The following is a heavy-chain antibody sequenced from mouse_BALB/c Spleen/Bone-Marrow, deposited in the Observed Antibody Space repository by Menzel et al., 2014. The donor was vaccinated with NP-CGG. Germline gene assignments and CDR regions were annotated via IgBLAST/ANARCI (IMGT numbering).Heavy chain of an antibody. D-gene: IGHD1-1*01. CDR1: EFSLTSYG. CDR3: ARGGSGRAGCAY. Sequence: VMLVESGPGLVAPSQSLSITCTVSEFSLTSYGVHWVRQPPGKGLEWLGVIWAGGSTNYNSALMARLSISKDNSKSQVFLKMNSLQTDDTAMYYCARGGSGRAGCAYLGQGTLVTVSA. CDR2: IWAGGST. J-gene: IGHJ3*01. V-gene: IGHV2-9*02.